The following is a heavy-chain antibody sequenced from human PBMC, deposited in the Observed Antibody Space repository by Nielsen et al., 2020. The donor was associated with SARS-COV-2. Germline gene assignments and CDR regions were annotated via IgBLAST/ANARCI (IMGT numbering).Heavy chain of an antibody. CDR2: INSDGSST. Sequence: GFLRLSCAASGFTFSSYWMHWVRQAPGKGLVWVSRINSDGSSTSYADSVKGRFTISRDNAKNTLYLQMNSLRAEDTAVYYCARAAVAGDYFDYWGQGTLVTVSS. V-gene: IGHV3-74*01. CDR3: ARAAVAGDYFDY. D-gene: IGHD6-19*01. J-gene: IGHJ4*02. CDR1: GFTFSSYW.